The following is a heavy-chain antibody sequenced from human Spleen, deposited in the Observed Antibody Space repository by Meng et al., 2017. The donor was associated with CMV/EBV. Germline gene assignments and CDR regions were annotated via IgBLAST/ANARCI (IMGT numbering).Heavy chain of an antibody. CDR3: GRDMNV. V-gene: IGHV3-7*01. Sequence: GESLKISCAASGFIFSSYWMSWVRQAPGKALEWVANINQDASQKNCVDSVEGRFTISRDNAKNSMYLQMNSLRAEDTAVYYCGRDMNVWGQGTTVTVSS. CDR2: INQDASQK. J-gene: IGHJ6*02. CDR1: GFIFSSYW.